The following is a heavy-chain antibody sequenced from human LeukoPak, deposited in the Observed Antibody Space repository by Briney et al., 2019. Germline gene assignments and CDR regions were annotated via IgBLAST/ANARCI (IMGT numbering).Heavy chain of an antibody. V-gene: IGHV3-48*01. D-gene: IGHD2-2*02. CDR2: ISSSSTTI. J-gene: IGHJ3*01. Sequence: GGSLRLSCAASGFTFSSYSMNWGRQAPGMGLEWISYISSSSTTIYYADSVKGRFTISRDNGKNSLYLQMSSLRTEDTAVYYCASRPSGYCGSTSCYTDWGRGTMVTVSS. CDR1: GFTFSSYS. CDR3: ASRPSGYCGSTSCYTD.